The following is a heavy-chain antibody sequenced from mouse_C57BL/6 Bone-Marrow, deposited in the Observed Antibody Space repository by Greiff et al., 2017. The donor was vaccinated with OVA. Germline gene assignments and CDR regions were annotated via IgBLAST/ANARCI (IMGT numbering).Heavy chain of an antibody. D-gene: IGHD5-1*01. CDR1: GFTFSDAW. Sequence: EVQVVESGGGLVQPGGSMKLSCAASGFTFSDAWMDWVRQSPEKGLEWVAEIRNKANNHATYYAESVKGRFTISRDDSKSSVYLQMNSLRAEDTGIYYCTRRGSNWYFDVWGTGTTVTVSS. V-gene: IGHV6-6*01. CDR3: TRRGSNWYFDV. CDR2: IRNKANNHAT. J-gene: IGHJ1*03.